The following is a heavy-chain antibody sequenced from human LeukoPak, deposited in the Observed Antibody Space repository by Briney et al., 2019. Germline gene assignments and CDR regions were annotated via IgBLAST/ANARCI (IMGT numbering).Heavy chain of an antibody. Sequence: SETLSLTCAVYGGSFSGYYWSWIRQPPGKGLEWIGEINHSGSTNYKPSLKSRVTISVDRSKNQFSLKLSSVTAADTAVYYCARSGRVYDAFDIWGQGTMVTVSS. CDR3: ARSGRVYDAFDI. V-gene: IGHV4-34*01. J-gene: IGHJ3*02. CDR2: INHSGST. D-gene: IGHD1-14*01. CDR1: GGSFSGYY.